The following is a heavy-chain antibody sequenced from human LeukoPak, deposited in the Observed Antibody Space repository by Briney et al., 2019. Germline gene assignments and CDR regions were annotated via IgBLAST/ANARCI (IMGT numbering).Heavy chain of an antibody. CDR3: ARRVTGRGTFYFDY. Sequence: SETLSLTCTISGGSISTYYWTWIRQPPGKGLEWIGYIYYSGNTNYNPALKSRVTISLDTSRNQFSLKLNSVTAADTAVYYCARRVTGRGTFYFDYWGQGGLVIVSS. V-gene: IGHV4-59*08. CDR1: GGSISTYY. J-gene: IGHJ4*02. CDR2: IYYSGNT. D-gene: IGHD3-16*01.